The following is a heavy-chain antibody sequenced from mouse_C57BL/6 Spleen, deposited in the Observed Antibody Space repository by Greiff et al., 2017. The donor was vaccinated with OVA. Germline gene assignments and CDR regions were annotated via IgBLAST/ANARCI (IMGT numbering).Heavy chain of an antibody. Sequence: DVQLQESGGGLVQPGGSMKLSCVASGFTFSNYWMNWVRQSPEKGLEWVAQIRLKSDNYATHYAESVKGRFTISRDDSKSSVYLQMNNLRAEDTGIYYCTNLDVGGTGTTVTVSS. CDR3: TNLDV. CDR1: GFTFSNYW. CDR2: IRLKSDNYAT. V-gene: IGHV6-3*01. J-gene: IGHJ1*03.